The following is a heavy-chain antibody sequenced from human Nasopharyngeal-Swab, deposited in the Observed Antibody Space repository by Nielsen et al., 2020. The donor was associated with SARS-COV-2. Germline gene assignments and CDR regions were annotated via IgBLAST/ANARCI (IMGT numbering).Heavy chain of an antibody. Sequence: ASVKVSCKASGYTFTSYGISWVRQAPGQGLEWMGWISAYNGNTNYAQKLQGRVTMTTDTSTSTAYMELRSLRSDDTAVYYCAREPPLGYCSSTSCPGWFDPWGQGTLVTVYS. D-gene: IGHD2-2*01. CDR3: AREPPLGYCSSTSCPGWFDP. CDR1: GYTFTSYG. CDR2: ISAYNGNT. J-gene: IGHJ5*02. V-gene: IGHV1-18*01.